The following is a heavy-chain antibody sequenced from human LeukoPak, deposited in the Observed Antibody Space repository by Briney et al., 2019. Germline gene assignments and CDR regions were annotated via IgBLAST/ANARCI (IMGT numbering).Heavy chain of an antibody. Sequence: SETLSLTCTVSGASISGWYWSWIRQPPGKGLEGIGYVYGSGYTNYNPSLKSRVTMSIDTSKNHFSLKLTSVTAADTATYYCARETSLAGFASGLGFNYWGQGILVTVSS. V-gene: IGHV4-59*01. D-gene: IGHD6-19*01. CDR2: VYGSGYT. J-gene: IGHJ4*02. CDR1: GASISGWY. CDR3: ARETSLAGFASGLGFNY.